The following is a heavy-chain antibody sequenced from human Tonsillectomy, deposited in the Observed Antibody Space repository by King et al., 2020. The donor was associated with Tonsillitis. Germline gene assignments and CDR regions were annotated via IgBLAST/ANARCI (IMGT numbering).Heavy chain of an antibody. J-gene: IGHJ6*02. V-gene: IGHV4-61*01. Sequence: VQLQESGPGLVKPSETLSLTCTVSGGSVSSGSYYWSWIRQPPGKGLEWIGYIYYSGSTNYNPSLKSRVTISVDTSKNQFSLKLSSVTAADTAVSYCSGEKGGSWFGEDYYYYCGMDVWGQGTTVTVSS. CDR1: GGSVSSGSYY. CDR3: SGEKGGSWFGEDYYYYCGMDV. D-gene: IGHD3-10*01. CDR2: IYYSGST.